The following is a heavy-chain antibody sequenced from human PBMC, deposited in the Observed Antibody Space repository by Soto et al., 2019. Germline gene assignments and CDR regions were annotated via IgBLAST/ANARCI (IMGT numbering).Heavy chain of an antibody. J-gene: IGHJ3*02. V-gene: IGHV3-64*01. D-gene: IGHD2-2*01. Sequence: GGPLNLSGAAPEFTSGGMLIPWARQAQGKGLDYVSAISSNGGSTYYANSVKGRFTISRDNSKNTLYLQMGSLRAEDMAVYYCARGFEDIVVVAAASDAFDIWGQGTMVTVSS. CDR3: ARGFEDIVVVAAASDAFDI. CDR2: ISSNGGST. CDR1: EFTSGGML.